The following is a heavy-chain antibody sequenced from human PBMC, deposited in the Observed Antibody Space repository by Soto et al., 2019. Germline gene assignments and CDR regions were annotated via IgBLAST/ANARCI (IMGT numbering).Heavy chain of an antibody. CDR2: INHLGST. V-gene: IGHV4-4*02. CDR3: ARAYSPGY. Sequence: QVQLQESGPGLVKPSGTLSLTCAVSGDSISSSNWWNWVRQPPGKGLEWIAEINHLGSTSYNPSLKRRATISVDKSTNQFSLRLTSVTAADPAVYYCARAYSPGYWGQGTLVTVSS. J-gene: IGHJ4*02. CDR1: GDSISSSNW. D-gene: IGHD4-4*01.